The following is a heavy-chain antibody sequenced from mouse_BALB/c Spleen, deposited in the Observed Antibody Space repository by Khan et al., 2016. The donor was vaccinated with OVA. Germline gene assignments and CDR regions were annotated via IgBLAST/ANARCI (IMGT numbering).Heavy chain of an antibody. CDR1: GYSFTSYY. V-gene: IGHV1-31*01. D-gene: IGHD1-1*01. CDR2: IDPFNGGS. CDR3: ARHGSTSWFAY. J-gene: IGHJ3*01. Sequence: EVQLQQSGPELMKPGASVKISCKASGYSFTSYYIHWVKQSHGKTLEWIGFIDPFNGGSTYNQKFKVKATLTVDKSSSTAYMHLSSLTSEDSAVXYCARHGSTSWFAYWGQGTLVTVSA.